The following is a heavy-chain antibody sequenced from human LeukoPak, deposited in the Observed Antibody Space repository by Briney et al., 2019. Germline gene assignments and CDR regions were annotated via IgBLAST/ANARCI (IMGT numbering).Heavy chain of an antibody. CDR3: ARGNSFSSGWSPSYYYYGMDV. Sequence: ASVKVSCKASGYTFTSYYMHWVRQAPGQGLEWMGIINPSGGSTSYAQKFQGRVTMTRDTSTSTVYMELSSLRSEDTAVYYCARGNSFSSGWSPSYYYYGMDVWAKGPRSPSPQ. J-gene: IGHJ6*04. V-gene: IGHV1-46*01. D-gene: IGHD6-19*01. CDR1: GYTFTSYY. CDR2: INPSGGST.